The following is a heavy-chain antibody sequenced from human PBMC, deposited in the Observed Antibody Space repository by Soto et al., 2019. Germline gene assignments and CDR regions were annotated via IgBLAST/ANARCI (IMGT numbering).Heavy chain of an antibody. CDR3: ARVRQLVGYFYYYMDV. D-gene: IGHD6-6*01. Sequence: GASVKVSCKASGGTFSSYAISWVRQAPGQGLGWMGGIIPIFGTANYAQKFQGRVTITTDTSTSTAYMELRGLRSDDTAVYYCARVRQLVGYFYYYMDVWGKGTTVTVSS. J-gene: IGHJ6*03. CDR2: IIPIFGTA. CDR1: GGTFSSYA. V-gene: IGHV1-69*05.